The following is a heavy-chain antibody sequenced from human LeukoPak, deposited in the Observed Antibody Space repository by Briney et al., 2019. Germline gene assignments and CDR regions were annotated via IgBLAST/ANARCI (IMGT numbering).Heavy chain of an antibody. V-gene: IGHV1-69*13. CDR1: GGTFSSYA. CDR3: AKDASPTFGAGHLI. Sequence: SVKVSCKASGGTFSSYAISWVRQAPGQGLEWMGGIIPIFGTANYAQKFQGRVTITADESTSTAYMELSSLRAEDTAVYYCAKDASPTFGAGHLIWGQGTMVTVSS. CDR2: IIPIFGTA. D-gene: IGHD3-3*01. J-gene: IGHJ3*02.